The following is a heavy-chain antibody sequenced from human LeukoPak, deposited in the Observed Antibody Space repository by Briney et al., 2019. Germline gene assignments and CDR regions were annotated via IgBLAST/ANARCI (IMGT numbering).Heavy chain of an antibody. CDR3: ARGRPGYSSGWTQPPNWFDP. J-gene: IGHJ5*02. V-gene: IGHV4-61*02. D-gene: IGHD6-19*01. Sequence: SQTLSLTCTVSGGSISSGSYYWSWIRQPAGKGLEWIGRIYTSGSTNYNPSLKSRVTISVDTSRNQFSLKLSSVTAADTAVYYCARGRPGYSSGWTQPPNWFDPWGQGTLVTVSS. CDR1: GGSISSGSYY. CDR2: IYTSGST.